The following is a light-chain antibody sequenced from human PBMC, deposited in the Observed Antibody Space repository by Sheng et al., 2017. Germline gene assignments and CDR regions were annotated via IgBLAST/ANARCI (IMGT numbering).Light chain of an antibody. CDR3: QQYDNNPLT. CDR1: QDISNY. V-gene: IGKV1-33*01. CDR2: DAS. Sequence: IQMTQSPSSLSASVGDRVTITCQASQDISNYLNWYQQKPGKAPKLLICDASNLETGVPSRFSGAGSGTDFTFTISSLQPEDIATYYCQQYDNNPLTFGGGTERWRSN. J-gene: IGKJ4*01.